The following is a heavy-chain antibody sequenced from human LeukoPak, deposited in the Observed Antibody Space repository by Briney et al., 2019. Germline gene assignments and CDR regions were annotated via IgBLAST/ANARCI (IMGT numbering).Heavy chain of an antibody. J-gene: IGHJ5*02. V-gene: IGHV1-46*01. CDR3: ARDNSVGDYAWWFDP. Sequence: ASVKVSCKASGYTFTSYYMHWVRQAPGQGLEWMGLINPSGGTTRYAQKFQGRVTMTRDLSTSTDYMELSSLRSDDTAVYFCARDNSVGDYAWWFDPWGQGTLVAVSS. CDR2: INPSGGTT. D-gene: IGHD1-26*01. CDR1: GYTFTSYY.